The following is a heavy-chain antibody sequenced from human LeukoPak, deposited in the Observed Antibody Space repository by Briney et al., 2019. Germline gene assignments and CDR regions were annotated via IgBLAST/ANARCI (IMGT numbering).Heavy chain of an antibody. J-gene: IGHJ5*02. CDR2: IWNDGSNK. Sequence: GRSLRLSCATSGFTFSSYGMHWVRQAPGKGLVWLAVIWNDGSNKYYADSVKGRFTISRDNSKNMLYLQMSSLRVEDTAVYYCARRFRSALPNTNRKKNWFDPWGQGTLVTVSS. CDR1: GFTFSSYG. V-gene: IGHV3-33*01. CDR3: ARRFRSALPNTNRKKNWFDP. D-gene: IGHD2/OR15-2a*01.